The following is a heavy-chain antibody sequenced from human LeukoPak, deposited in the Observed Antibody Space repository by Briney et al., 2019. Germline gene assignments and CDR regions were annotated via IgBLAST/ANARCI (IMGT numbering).Heavy chain of an antibody. CDR1: GFTFSNAW. CDR2: ISSSSSYI. Sequence: TGGSLRLSCAASGFTFSNAWMNWVRQAPGKGLEWVSSISSSSSYIYYADSVKGRFTISRDNAKNSLYLQMNSLRAEDTAVYYCARAGDYDILTGHLYYYYGMDVWGQGTTVTVSS. CDR3: ARAGDYDILTGHLYYYYGMDV. D-gene: IGHD3-9*01. V-gene: IGHV3-21*01. J-gene: IGHJ6*02.